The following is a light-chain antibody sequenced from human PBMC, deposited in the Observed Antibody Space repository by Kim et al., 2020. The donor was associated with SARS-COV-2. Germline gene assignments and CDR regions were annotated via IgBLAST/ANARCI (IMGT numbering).Light chain of an antibody. Sequence: LSQGERATRSCRASQSGSNSLAWYQQKPGQAPRLLIYDASNRASGIPARFSGSGSGTDFTLTISSLEPEDFAVYYCQQRSNWPPTFGQGTPLEIK. CDR3: QQRSNWPPT. V-gene: IGKV3-11*01. CDR1: QSGSNS. CDR2: DAS. J-gene: IGKJ5*01.